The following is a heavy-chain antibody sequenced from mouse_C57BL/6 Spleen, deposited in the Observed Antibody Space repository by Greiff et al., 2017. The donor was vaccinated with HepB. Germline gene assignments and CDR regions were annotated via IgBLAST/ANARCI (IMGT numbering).Heavy chain of an antibody. V-gene: IGHV1-39*01. CDR1: GYSFTDYN. J-gene: IGHJ4*01. D-gene: IGHD2-4*01. CDR2: INPNYGTT. CDR3: AREAYEYDGRDYYAMDY. Sequence: EVQLQQSGPELVKPGASVKISCQASGYSFTDYNMNWVKQSNGKSLEWIGVINPNYGTTSYNQKFKGKATLTVDQSSSTAYMQLNNLTSEDSAVYYCAREAYEYDGRDYYAMDYWGQGTSVTVSS.